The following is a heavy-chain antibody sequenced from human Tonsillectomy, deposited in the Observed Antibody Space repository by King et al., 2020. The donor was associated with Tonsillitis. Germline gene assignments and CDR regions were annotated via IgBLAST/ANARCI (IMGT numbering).Heavy chain of an antibody. V-gene: IGHV3-43*02. CDR2: IGGDGACT. CDR1: GFTFDDYA. J-gene: IGHJ4*02. D-gene: IGHD6-19*01. Sequence: VQLVESGGGVVQPGGSLRLSCAASGFTFDDYALHWVRQAPGKGLEWVSLIGGDGACTSYADSVKGRFTISRDNSKNSLYLQMNSLRAEDTALYYCAKDKGSGWYYFDYWGQGTLVTVSS. CDR3: AKDKGSGWYYFDY.